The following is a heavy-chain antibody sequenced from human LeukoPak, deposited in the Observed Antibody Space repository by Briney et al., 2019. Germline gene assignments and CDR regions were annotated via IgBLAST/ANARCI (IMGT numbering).Heavy chain of an antibody. J-gene: IGHJ4*02. V-gene: IGHV3-7*01. Sequence: GGSLRLSCAASEFIFSTYWMTWVRQVPGKGLEWVGNIKGDGSERYYLDSVKGRFTISRDNAKNSLYLQMNSLRAEDTAVYYCARDFRFLEDYWGQGTLVTVSS. D-gene: IGHD3-3*01. CDR2: IKGDGSER. CDR1: EFIFSTYW. CDR3: ARDFRFLEDY.